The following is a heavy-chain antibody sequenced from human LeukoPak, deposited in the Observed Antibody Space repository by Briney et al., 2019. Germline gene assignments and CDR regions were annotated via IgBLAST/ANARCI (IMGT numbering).Heavy chain of an antibody. V-gene: IGHV4-61*02. CDR2: IYTSGST. J-gene: IGHJ5*02. Sequence: SQTLSLTCTVSGGSISSGSYYWSWSRQPAGKGLEWSGRIYTSGSTNYNPSLKSRVTISVDTSKNQFSLKLSSVTAADTAVYYCASLWFGDLPLQGNWFDPWGQGTLVTVSS. CDR1: GGSISSGSYY. D-gene: IGHD3-10*01. CDR3: ASLWFGDLPLQGNWFDP.